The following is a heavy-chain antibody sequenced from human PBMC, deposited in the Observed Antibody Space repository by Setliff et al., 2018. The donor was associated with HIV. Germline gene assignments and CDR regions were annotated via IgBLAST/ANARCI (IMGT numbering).Heavy chain of an antibody. D-gene: IGHD3-22*01. CDR1: GFTFSSYS. CDR3: ARDHRPYFYDKAWFDP. CDR2: ISTSSSFK. Sequence: GGSLRLSCVASGFTFSSYSMNWVRQAPGKGPEWVSSISTSSSFKYYTDSVKGRFTISRDSAKNSLYLQMNSLRAEDTAVYYCARDHRPYFYDKAWFDPWGQGTLVTVSS. V-gene: IGHV3-21*01. J-gene: IGHJ5*02.